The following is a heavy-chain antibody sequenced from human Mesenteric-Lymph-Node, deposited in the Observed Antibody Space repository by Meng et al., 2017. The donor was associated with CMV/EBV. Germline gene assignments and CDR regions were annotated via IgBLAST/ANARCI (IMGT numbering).Heavy chain of an antibody. CDR3: ARRALGSGYFYEDY. J-gene: IGHJ4*02. D-gene: IGHD3-22*01. CDR2: ISYVGST. V-gene: IGHV4-30-4*08. Sequence: SETLSLTCTVSGGSMTSGDYYWSWVRQRPGQGLEWIGYISYVGSTQYHPSLKSRVRISLESSKNQFSLTLSPVTAADTAVYYCARRALGSGYFYEDYWGQGTQVTVSS. CDR1: GGSMTSGDYY.